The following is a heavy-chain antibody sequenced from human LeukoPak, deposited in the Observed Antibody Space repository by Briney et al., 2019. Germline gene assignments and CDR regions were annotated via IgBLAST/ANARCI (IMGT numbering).Heavy chain of an antibody. J-gene: IGHJ3*02. D-gene: IGHD3-10*01. V-gene: IGHV4-59*01. CDR3: AKSNGYGLIDI. CDR2: VDHTGST. CDR1: DDSITMYY. Sequence: SETLSLTCSVSDDSITMYYWTWIRQPPGKGLEWIGYVDHTGSTNFNPSLNGRVSISRDTTKNLFSLRLRSVTAADTAVYYCAKSNGYGLIDIWGQGTMVTVSS.